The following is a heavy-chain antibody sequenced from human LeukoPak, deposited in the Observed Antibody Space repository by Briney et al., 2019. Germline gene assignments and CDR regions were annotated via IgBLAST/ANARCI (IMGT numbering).Heavy chain of an antibody. CDR1: GGSISSSNW. CDR2: INYRGST. CDR3: ARPLSYYYDSSGDNAFDI. Sequence: TSETLSLTCAVSGGSISSSNWWSWVRQPPGKGLEWIGEINYRGSTNYNPSLKSRVTISVDTSKNQFSLKLSSVTAADTAVYYCARPLSYYYDSSGDNAFDIWGQGTMVTVSS. D-gene: IGHD3-22*01. J-gene: IGHJ3*02. V-gene: IGHV4-4*02.